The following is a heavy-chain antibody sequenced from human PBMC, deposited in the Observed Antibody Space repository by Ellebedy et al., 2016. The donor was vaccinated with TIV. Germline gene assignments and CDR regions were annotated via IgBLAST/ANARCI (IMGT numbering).Heavy chain of an antibody. D-gene: IGHD2-15*01. CDR1: GFTFSGSA. Sequence: GESLKISCAASGFTFSGSAMHWVRQASGKGLEWVGRIRSKTNSYATTYAASVKGRFTISRDDSQNTAYLQMNSLKTEDTVAYYCVLYCSGGTCSSLDFQHWGQGTLVTVSS. V-gene: IGHV3-73*01. CDR3: VLYCSGGTCSSLDFQH. J-gene: IGHJ1*01. CDR2: IRSKTNSYAT.